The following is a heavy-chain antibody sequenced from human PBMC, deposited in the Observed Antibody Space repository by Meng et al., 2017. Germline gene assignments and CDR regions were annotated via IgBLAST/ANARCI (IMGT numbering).Heavy chain of an antibody. CDR1: GFPVTTSY. D-gene: IGHD6-19*01. CDR3: ARDSSSGWYHNY. CDR2: IYSGGST. J-gene: IGHJ4*02. V-gene: IGHV3-53*02. Sequence: EGQLAGTGGGLIQPGGSLRLSCTASGFPVTTSYMSWVRQAPGKGLEWVSVIYSGGSTYYADSVKGRFSISRDNSKNTLYLQMNSLRAEDTAVYFCARDSSSGWYHNYWGQGTLVTVSS.